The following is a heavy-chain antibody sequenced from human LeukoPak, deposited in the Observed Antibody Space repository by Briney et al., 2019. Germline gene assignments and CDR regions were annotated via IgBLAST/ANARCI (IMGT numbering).Heavy chain of an antibody. CDR1: GFTFSDYY. CDR2: ISSSSSYI. D-gene: IGHD5-12*01. CDR3: ARPSGGYDYYFDY. V-gene: IGHV3-11*06. J-gene: IGHJ4*02. Sequence: GGSLRLSCAASGFTFSDYYMSWIRQAPGKGLEWVSSISSSSSYIYYADSVKGRFTISRDNAKNSLYLQMNSLRAEDTAVYYCARPSGGYDYYFDYWGQGTLVTVSS.